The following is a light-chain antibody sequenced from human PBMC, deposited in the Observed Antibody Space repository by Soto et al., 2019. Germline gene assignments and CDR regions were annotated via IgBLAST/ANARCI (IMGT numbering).Light chain of an antibody. CDR3: QQYNNYPWT. Sequence: DIQMTQSPSTLSASVGDRVTITCRASQSISSWLAWYQQKPGKAPKLLIYKASSLESGVPSWFSGSGSGTVFTLTISSLQPDDFATYYCQQYNNYPWTFGQGTKVEIK. CDR1: QSISSW. CDR2: KAS. V-gene: IGKV1-5*03. J-gene: IGKJ1*01.